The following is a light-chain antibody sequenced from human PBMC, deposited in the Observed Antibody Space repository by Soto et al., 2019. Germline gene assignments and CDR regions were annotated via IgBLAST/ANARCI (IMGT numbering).Light chain of an antibody. V-gene: IGKV3-20*01. CDR2: GAS. CDR1: QSVSSSY. J-gene: IGKJ1*01. CDR3: QQYGNSPKT. Sequence: EIVLTQSPGTLSLSPGERATLSCRASQSVSSSYLAWYQQKPGQAPRLLIYGASSMATGIPDRFSGSGSGTDFTLTISRLEPEDFAEYYCQQYGNSPKTFGQGTKVVIK.